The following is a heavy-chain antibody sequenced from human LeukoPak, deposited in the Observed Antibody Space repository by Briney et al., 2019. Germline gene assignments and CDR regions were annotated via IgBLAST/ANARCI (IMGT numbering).Heavy chain of an antibody. CDR3: AKAAYYGSGNDY. V-gene: IGHV3-30*18. J-gene: IGHJ4*02. CDR1: GFTFSSYG. CDR2: ISYDGSNK. D-gene: IGHD3-10*01. Sequence: GGSLRLSCAASGFTFSSYGMHWARQAPGKGLEWVAVISYDGSNKYYADSVKGRFTISRDNSKNTLYLQMNSLRAEDTAVYYCAKAAYYGSGNDYWGQGTLVTVSS.